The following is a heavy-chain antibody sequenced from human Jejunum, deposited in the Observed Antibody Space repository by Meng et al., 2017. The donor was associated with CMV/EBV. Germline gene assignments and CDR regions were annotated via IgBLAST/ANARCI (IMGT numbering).Heavy chain of an antibody. V-gene: IGHV4-59*01. CDR3: ARDNRGMDV. Sequence: LTCTVSGGSTDSYYWTWIRQPPGKGLEWIGYVYYSGSTNYNPSLKSRVTISVDTFNNQFSLKLRYVTAADTAVYYCARDNRGMDVWGQGTTVTVSS. CDR2: VYYSGST. CDR1: GGSTDSYY. J-gene: IGHJ6*02.